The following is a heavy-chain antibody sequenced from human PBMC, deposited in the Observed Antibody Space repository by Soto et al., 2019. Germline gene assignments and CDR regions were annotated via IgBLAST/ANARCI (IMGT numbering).Heavy chain of an antibody. CDR3: ARELKRSGSEAFDI. D-gene: IGHD6-25*01. J-gene: IGHJ3*02. CDR2: IIPTFGTA. V-gene: IGHV1-69*01. CDR1: GGTFSSYA. Sequence: QVHLVQSGAEVKKPGSSVRVSCKASGGTFSSYAINWVRQAPGQGLEWMGGIIPTFGTATHAQKFQDRVTITADASMNTAYMELSSLRSEDTAVYYCARELKRSGSEAFDIWGQGTMVTVSS.